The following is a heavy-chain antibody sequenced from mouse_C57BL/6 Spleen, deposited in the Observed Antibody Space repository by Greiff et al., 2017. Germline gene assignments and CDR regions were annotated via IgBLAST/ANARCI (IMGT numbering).Heavy chain of an antibody. D-gene: IGHD4-1*01. CDR3: AGTGRYWYFDV. V-gene: IGHV1-80*01. CDR1: GYAFSSYW. J-gene: IGHJ1*03. Sequence: VKLQESGAELVKPGASVKISCKASGYAFSSYWMNWVKQRPGKGLEWIGQIYPGDGDTNYNGKFKGKATLTADKSSSTAYMQLSSLTSEDSAVYFCAGTGRYWYFDVWGTGTTVTVSS. CDR2: IYPGDGDT.